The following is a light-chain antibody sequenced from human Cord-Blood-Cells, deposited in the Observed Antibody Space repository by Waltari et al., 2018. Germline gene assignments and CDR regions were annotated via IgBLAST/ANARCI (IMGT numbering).Light chain of an antibody. V-gene: IGKV1-9*01. CDR1: QGISSY. CDR3: QQLNSYPLT. Sequence: DIQLTQSPSFLSASVGDRVTITCRASQGISSYLAWYQQKPGKAPKLLIYAASTLQSGVPSRFSGSGSGTEFTLTISSLQXEDFATYYCQQLNSYPLTFGGGTKVEIK. J-gene: IGKJ4*01. CDR2: AAS.